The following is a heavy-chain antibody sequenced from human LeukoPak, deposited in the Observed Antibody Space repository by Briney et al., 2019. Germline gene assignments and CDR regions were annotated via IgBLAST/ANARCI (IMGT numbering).Heavy chain of an antibody. CDR2: ISSSGSTI. Sequence: PGGSLRLSCAASGFTFSSYEMNWVRQAPGKGLEWVSYISSSGSTIYYADSVKGRFTISRDNAKNSLYLQMNSLRAEDTAVYYCARISWTPGVRSYYYYYYMDVWGKGTTVTISS. V-gene: IGHV3-48*03. CDR1: GFTFSSYE. D-gene: IGHD6-13*01. CDR3: ARISWTPGVRSYYYYYYMDV. J-gene: IGHJ6*03.